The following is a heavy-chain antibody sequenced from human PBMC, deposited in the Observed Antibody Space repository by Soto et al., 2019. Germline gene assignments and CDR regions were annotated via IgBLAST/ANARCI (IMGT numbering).Heavy chain of an antibody. CDR1: GYTFTRYY. J-gene: IGHJ4*02. CDR3: ASGAQWDLLIDY. Sequence: QVQLVQSGAEVKKPGASVKVSCMASGYTFTRYYINWVRQAPGQGLEWMGWVSAYNGNTLYEQKLQGRAPLTTHASTSTAYMERRSLRSDDTAVACCASGAQWDLLIDYWGQGTLVTVSS. CDR2: VSAYNGNT. V-gene: IGHV1-18*01. D-gene: IGHD3-10*01.